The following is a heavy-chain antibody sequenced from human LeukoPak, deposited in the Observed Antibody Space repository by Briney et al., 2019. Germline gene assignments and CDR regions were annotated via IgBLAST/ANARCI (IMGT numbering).Heavy chain of an antibody. J-gene: IGHJ4*02. D-gene: IGHD2-8*01. V-gene: IGHV3-23*01. CDR3: AKDFGDCSNGVCYGKPFDY. Sequence: PGGSLTLSCAASGFTFSRYAMSWARQAPGKGREWVSGISGSGDNTYYADPVKGRFTISRDNSKNTLYLQMNSLRAEDTAVYYCAKDFGDCSNGVCYGKPFDYWGQGTLVTASS. CDR2: ISGSGDNT. CDR1: GFTFSRYA.